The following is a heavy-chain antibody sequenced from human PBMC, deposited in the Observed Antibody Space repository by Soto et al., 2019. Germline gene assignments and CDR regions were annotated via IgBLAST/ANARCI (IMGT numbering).Heavy chain of an antibody. Sequence: KGLEWLGSIYYSGSTYYNPSLKSRVTISVDTSKNQFSLMLSSVTAADTAVYYCARHGIVFSLYGDHRDLHYF. V-gene: IGHV4-39*01. J-gene: IGHJ1*01. CDR2: IYYSGST. D-gene: IGHD3-16*02. CDR3: ARHGIVFSLYGDHRDLHYF.